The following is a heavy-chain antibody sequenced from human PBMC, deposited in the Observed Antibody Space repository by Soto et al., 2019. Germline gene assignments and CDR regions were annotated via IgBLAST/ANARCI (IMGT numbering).Heavy chain of an antibody. Sequence: SQTLSLTCAISGDSVSSNSAAWNWIRQSPSRGLEWLGRTYYRSKWYNDYAVSVKSRITINPDTSKNQFSLQLNSVTPEDTSVYYFARSSYGDYGYYYYYMDVWGKGTTVTVSS. CDR3: ARSSYGDYGYYYYYMDV. V-gene: IGHV6-1*01. CDR2: TYYRSKWYN. CDR1: GDSVSSNSAA. D-gene: IGHD4-17*01. J-gene: IGHJ6*03.